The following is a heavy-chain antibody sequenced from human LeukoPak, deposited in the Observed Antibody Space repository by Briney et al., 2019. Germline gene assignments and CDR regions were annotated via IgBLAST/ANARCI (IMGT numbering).Heavy chain of an antibody. CDR1: GFTFSSYS. D-gene: IGHD6-13*01. V-gene: IGHV3-21*01. J-gene: IGHJ4*02. CDR3: ARDRGRIAAAGIDY. Sequence: GGSLRLSCAASGFTFSSYSMNWVRQAPGKGLEWVSSISSSSSYIYYADSVKGRLTISRDNAKNSLYLQMNSLRAEDTAVYYCARDRGRIAAAGIDYWGQGTLVTVSS. CDR2: ISSSSSYI.